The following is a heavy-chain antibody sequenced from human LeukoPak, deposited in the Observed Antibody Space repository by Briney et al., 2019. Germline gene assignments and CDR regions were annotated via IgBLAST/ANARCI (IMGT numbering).Heavy chain of an antibody. J-gene: IGHJ4*02. Sequence: PGGSLRLSCAASGFTFSSYWMHWVRQAPGKGLVWVSRINSDGSSTSYADSVKGRFTISRDNAKNTLYLQMNSLRAEDTAVYYCAREFSYYGSGRPPDYWGQGTLVTVSS. CDR3: AREFSYYGSGRPPDY. D-gene: IGHD3-10*01. V-gene: IGHV3-74*01. CDR2: INSDGSST. CDR1: GFTFSSYW.